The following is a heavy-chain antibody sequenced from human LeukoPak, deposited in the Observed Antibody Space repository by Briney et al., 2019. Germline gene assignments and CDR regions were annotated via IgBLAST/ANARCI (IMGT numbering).Heavy chain of an antibody. CDR3: AKPREPRSVVPAAKPIDY. CDR1: GFTVSSNY. J-gene: IGHJ4*02. D-gene: IGHD2-2*02. V-gene: IGHV3-66*04. CDR2: LYTGGST. Sequence: SGGSLRLTCAASGFTVSSNYMSWVGQAPGKGLEWVAVLYTGGSTYYADSVKGRFTISRDNSKNTLYLQMNGLRVEDTAVYYCAKPREPRSVVPAAKPIDYWGQGTLVTVSS.